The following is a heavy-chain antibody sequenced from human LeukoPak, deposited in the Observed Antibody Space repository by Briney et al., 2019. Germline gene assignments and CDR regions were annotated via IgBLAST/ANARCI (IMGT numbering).Heavy chain of an antibody. CDR1: GFTFSTFA. CDR2: ISGSGGST. CDR3: AKLTGIVVVPAAGFDY. Sequence: SGGSLRLSCAASGFTFSTFAMSWVRQAPGKGLEWVSAISGSGGSTYHADSVKGRFTISRDNSKSTLYLQMNSLRVEDAALYYCAKLTGIVVVPAAGFDYWGQGTLVTVSS. V-gene: IGHV3-23*01. D-gene: IGHD2-2*01. J-gene: IGHJ4*02.